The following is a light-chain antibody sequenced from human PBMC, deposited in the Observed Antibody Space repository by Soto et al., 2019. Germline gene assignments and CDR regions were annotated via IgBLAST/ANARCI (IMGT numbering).Light chain of an antibody. Sequence: DIQMTQSPSSLSASVGDRVTITCRASQSISSYLNWYQQKPGKAPKLLIYAASSLQSGVPSRFSGSGSGTDFTLTISSLQPEDFATYYCQQSYSTPHSRVGPGTKVDIK. CDR3: QQSYSTPHSR. J-gene: IGKJ3*01. V-gene: IGKV1-39*01. CDR1: QSISSY. CDR2: AAS.